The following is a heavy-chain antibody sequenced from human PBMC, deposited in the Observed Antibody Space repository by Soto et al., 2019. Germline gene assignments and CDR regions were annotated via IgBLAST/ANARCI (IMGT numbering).Heavy chain of an antibody. CDR1: GVSTSNHY. CDR2: IYYRGTT. V-gene: IGHV4-59*11. Sequence: QVQLQESGPGLVKPSETLSLTCSVSGVSTSNHYWTWIRKPPGQGPEWIGCIYYRGTTKDNASFNRRVTISVDTSKNQFSRKLTSVTTAYTAVYYCARGGGSPYHDHEFDYWGQGSLVTVSS. J-gene: IGHJ4*02. CDR3: ARGGGSPYHDHEFDY. D-gene: IGHD2-2*01.